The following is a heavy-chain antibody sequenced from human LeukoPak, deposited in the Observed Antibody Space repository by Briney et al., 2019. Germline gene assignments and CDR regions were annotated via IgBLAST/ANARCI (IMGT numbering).Heavy chain of an antibody. J-gene: IGHJ4*02. CDR3: AKVKPYDSSGYPDY. V-gene: IGHV3-23*01. D-gene: IGHD3-22*01. Sequence: GGSLRLSCAASGFTFSNAWMSWVRQAPGKGLEWVSAISGSGGSTYYADSVKGRFTISRDNSKNTLYLQMNSLRAEDTAVYYCAKVKPYDSSGYPDYWGQGTLVTVSS. CDR1: GFTFSNAW. CDR2: ISGSGGST.